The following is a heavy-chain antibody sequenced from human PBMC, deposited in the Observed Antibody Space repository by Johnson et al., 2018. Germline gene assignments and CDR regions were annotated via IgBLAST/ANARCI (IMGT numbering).Heavy chain of an antibody. D-gene: IGHD3-3*01. Sequence: EVQLVETGGGLTQPGGSLRLSCAASGFTVSSNYMSWVRQAPGKGLEWVSVIYSGGGTYYADPVKGRFTISRDNSKNRRVLQMNSLRVEDTAGYYCAKDIPLITIFGVTEYGMDVWGQGTTVTVSS. CDR1: GFTVSSNY. CDR3: AKDIPLITIFGVTEYGMDV. J-gene: IGHJ6*02. CDR2: IYSGGGT. V-gene: IGHV3-53*02.